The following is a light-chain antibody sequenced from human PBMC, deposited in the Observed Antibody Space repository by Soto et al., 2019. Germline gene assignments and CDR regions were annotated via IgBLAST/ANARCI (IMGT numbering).Light chain of an antibody. CDR3: QKYNSAPPLFT. CDR1: QGIGNY. Sequence: DIQMTQSPSSLSASVGDRVTITCRASQGIGNYLAWYQQKPGKVPKLLIYAASTLQSGVPSRFSGSGSGTDFTLTISSLQPEDVATYYCQKYNSAPPLFTFGPGTKVDIK. J-gene: IGKJ3*01. V-gene: IGKV1-27*01. CDR2: AAS.